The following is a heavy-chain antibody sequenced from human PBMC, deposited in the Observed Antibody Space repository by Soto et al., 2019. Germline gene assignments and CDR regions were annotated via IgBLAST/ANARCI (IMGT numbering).Heavy chain of an antibody. V-gene: IGHV4-59*01. Sequence: SETLSLTCTVSGASISSYYWSWIRQPPGKGLEWIGYIYYSGRTNCNPSLKSRVTISVDTSNTQFSLKLSSVTAADTAVYYWARVRNWNYARWFDPWGQGTLVTVSS. CDR3: ARVRNWNYARWFDP. CDR1: GASISSYY. CDR2: IYYSGRT. D-gene: IGHD1-7*01. J-gene: IGHJ5*02.